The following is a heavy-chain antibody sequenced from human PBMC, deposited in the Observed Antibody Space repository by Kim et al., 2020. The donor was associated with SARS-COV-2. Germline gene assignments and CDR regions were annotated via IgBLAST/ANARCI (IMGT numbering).Heavy chain of an antibody. CDR3: ARPQGIVGAAFDY. D-gene: IGHD1-26*01. CDR2: IFYGGTT. Sequence: SETLSLTCTVSGGSISSSSYYWGWIRQPPGKGLEWIGSIFYGGTTHHNPSLKSRVAISVDTSKNQFSLKLTSVTAADTAVYYCARPQGIVGAAFDYWGQGILVTVSS. J-gene: IGHJ4*02. CDR1: GGSISSSSYY. V-gene: IGHV4-39*01.